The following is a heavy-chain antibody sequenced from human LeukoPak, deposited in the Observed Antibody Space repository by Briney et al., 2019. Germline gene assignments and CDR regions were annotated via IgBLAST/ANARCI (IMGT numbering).Heavy chain of an antibody. Sequence: KTSETLSLTCTVSGGSISSYYWSWIRQPPGKGLEWIGYIYYSGSTNYNPSLKSRVTISVDTSKNQLSLKLSSVTAADTAVYYRARNATGVITPRAEGYFDYWGQGTLVTVSS. V-gene: IGHV4-59*01. J-gene: IGHJ4*02. CDR1: GGSISSYY. D-gene: IGHD3-22*01. CDR3: ARNATGVITPRAEGYFDY. CDR2: IYYSGST.